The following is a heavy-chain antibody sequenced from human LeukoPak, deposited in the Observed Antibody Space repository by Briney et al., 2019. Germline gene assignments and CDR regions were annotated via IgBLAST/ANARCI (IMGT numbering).Heavy chain of an antibody. CDR1: GFTFSSYA. CDR3: AKGNDILTGYYMSYYYYGMDV. V-gene: IGHV3-23*01. CDR2: ISGSGGST. D-gene: IGHD3-9*01. J-gene: IGHJ6*02. Sequence: PGGSLRLSCAASGFTFSSYAMSWVRQAPGKGLEWVSAISGSGGSTYYADSVKGRSTISRDNSKNTLYLQMNSLRAEDTAVYYCAKGNDILTGYYMSYYYYGMDVWGQGTTVTVSS.